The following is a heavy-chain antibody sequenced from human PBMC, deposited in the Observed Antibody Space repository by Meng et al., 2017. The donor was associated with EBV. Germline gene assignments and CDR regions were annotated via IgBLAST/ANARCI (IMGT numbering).Heavy chain of an antibody. CDR3: NSGSHSPLDS. CDR1: GFSFSNYA. D-gene: IGHD1-26*01. CDR2: ISATSVDT. J-gene: IGHJ4*02. V-gene: IGHV3-23*01. Sequence: DVRLCESGGGLVSRGGSLIFSCGASGFSFSNYAMGWVRQAPGKGLEWVSGISATSVDTYYADSVKGRFAISRDNSKNTVTLHMNILRAEDTAIYYCNSGSHSPLDSWGQGTLVTVSS.